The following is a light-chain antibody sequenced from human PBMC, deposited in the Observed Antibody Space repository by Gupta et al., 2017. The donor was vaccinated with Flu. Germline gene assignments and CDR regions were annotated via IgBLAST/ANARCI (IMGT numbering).Light chain of an antibody. CDR1: QSVSSTY. CDR2: GAS. J-gene: IGKJ2*03. Sequence: EIVLTQSPGTVSLSPGERATLSCRASQSVSSTYLAWYQQKPGQAPRLLIYGASSRATGIPDRFSGSGSGTDFTLTISRLEPEDFAEYYCQRYGSSSSFGQGTKLEIK. CDR3: QRYGSSSS. V-gene: IGKV3-20*01.